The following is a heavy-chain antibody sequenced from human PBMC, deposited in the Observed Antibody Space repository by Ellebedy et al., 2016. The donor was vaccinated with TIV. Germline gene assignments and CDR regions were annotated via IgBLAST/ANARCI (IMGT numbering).Heavy chain of an antibody. D-gene: IGHD1-14*01. CDR2: ISPSNGNT. J-gene: IGHJ4*02. CDR3: AREIPGTCYFDY. CDR1: GYPFTTYY. V-gene: IGHV1-46*01. Sequence: ASVKVSCKASGYPFTTYYVHWVRQAPGQGLEWMGMISPSNGNTNYAHKFHGRVTMTRETSTNTVYVELSSLRPEDTAVYYCAREIPGTCYFDYWGQGTLVTVSS.